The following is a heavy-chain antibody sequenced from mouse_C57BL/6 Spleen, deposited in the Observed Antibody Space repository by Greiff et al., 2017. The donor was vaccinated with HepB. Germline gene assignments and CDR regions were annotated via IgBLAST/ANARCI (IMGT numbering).Heavy chain of an antibody. D-gene: IGHD1-1*01. V-gene: IGHV5-4*01. J-gene: IGHJ2*01. CDR1: GFTFSSYA. CDR2: ISDGGSYT. CDR3: ARDEVVATDY. Sequence: EVKVVESGGGLVKPGGSLKLSCAASGFTFSSYAMSWVRQTPEKRLEWVATISDGGSYTYYPDNVKGRFTISRDNAKNNLYLQMSHLKSEDTAMYYCARDEVVATDYWGQGTTLTVSS.